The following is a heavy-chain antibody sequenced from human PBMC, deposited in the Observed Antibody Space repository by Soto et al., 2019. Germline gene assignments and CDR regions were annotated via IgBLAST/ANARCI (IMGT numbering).Heavy chain of an antibody. V-gene: IGHV3-33*01. CDR1: GFTFSSYG. J-gene: IGHJ5*02. D-gene: IGHD6-19*01. CDR3: ARAVSSGWYSWFDP. Sequence: PGGSLRLSCAASGFTFSSYGMHWFRQAPGKGLEWVAVIWYDGSNKYYADSVKGRFTISRDNSKNTLYLQMNSLRAEDTAVYYYARAVSSGWYSWFDPWCQGTLVTVSS. CDR2: IWYDGSNK.